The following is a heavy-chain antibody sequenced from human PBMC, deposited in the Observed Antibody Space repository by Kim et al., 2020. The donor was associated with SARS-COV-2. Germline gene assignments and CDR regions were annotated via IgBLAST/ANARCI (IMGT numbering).Heavy chain of an antibody. V-gene: IGHV5-51*01. Sequence: SPSFQGQVTISADKSISTAYLQWSSLKASDTAMYYCARHSVGAEIGVMDVWGQGTTVTVSS. J-gene: IGHJ6*02. CDR3: ARHSVGAEIGVMDV. D-gene: IGHD3-10*01.